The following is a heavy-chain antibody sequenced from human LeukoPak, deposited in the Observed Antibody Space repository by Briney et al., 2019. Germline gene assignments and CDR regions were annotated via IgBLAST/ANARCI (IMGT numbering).Heavy chain of an antibody. J-gene: IGHJ4*02. V-gene: IGHV1-2*02. CDR1: GYTFIDYY. CDR2: INPKTGGT. CDR3: ARSSGFSRFDY. D-gene: IGHD6-19*01. Sequence: ASVKVSCEASGYTFIDYYMHWVRQAPGQGLEWMGWINPKTGGTRCSQKFQGRVTMTSDRSISTAYLEVTGLESDDTAVYYCARSSGFSRFDYWGQGALVTVSS.